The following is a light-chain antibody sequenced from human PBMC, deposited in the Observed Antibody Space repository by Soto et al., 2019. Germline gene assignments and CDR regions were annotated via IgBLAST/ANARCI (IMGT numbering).Light chain of an antibody. CDR1: SSDIGDYNY. Sequence: QSALTQPASVSGSPGQSITISCTGTSSDIGDYNYVSWYQQHPGKAPKLMIYDVSNWPSGISDRFSGSQSGNTASLTISRVQAEDEADYSCSSYTTTGPVFGTGTKVTVL. V-gene: IGLV2-14*01. CDR3: SSYTTTGPV. J-gene: IGLJ1*01. CDR2: DVS.